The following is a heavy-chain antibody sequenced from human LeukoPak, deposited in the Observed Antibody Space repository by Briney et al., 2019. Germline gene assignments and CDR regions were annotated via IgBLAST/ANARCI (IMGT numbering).Heavy chain of an antibody. D-gene: IGHD2-2*01. V-gene: IGHV1-2*02. CDR3: AREGVDIVVVPAAHDAFDI. CDR1: GYTFTGYY. Sequence: ASVKVSCKASGYTFTGYYMHWVRQAPGQGLEWMGWINPNSGGTNYAQKFQGRVTMTRDTSISTVYMELSRLRSDDTAVYYCAREGVDIVVVPAAHDAFDIWGQGTMVTVSS. CDR2: INPNSGGT. J-gene: IGHJ3*02.